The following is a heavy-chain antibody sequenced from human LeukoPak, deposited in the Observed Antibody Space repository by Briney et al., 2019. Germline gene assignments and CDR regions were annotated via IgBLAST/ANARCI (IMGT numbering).Heavy chain of an antibody. CDR3: ARDSLYYYDSSGYRPYQYYFDY. Sequence: GASVKVSCKASGYTFTSYGISWVRQAPGQGLEWMGWISACNGNTNYAQKLRGRVTMTTDTSTSTAYMELRSLRSDDTAVYYCARDSLYYYDSSGYRPYQYYFDYWGQGTLVTVSS. CDR1: GYTFTSYG. CDR2: ISACNGNT. D-gene: IGHD3-22*01. V-gene: IGHV1-18*01. J-gene: IGHJ4*02.